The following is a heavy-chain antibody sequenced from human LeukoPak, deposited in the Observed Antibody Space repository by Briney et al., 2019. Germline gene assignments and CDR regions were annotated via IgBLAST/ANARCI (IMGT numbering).Heavy chain of an antibody. CDR3: ARDYSVITPVLDY. J-gene: IGHJ4*02. CDR2: ISSSGSYI. CDR1: GFTFSSYS. Sequence: PGGSLRLSCAASGFTFSSYSMNWVRQAPGKGLEWVSSISSSGSYIYYADSVKGRFTISRDNAKNSLYLQMNSLRAEDTAVYYCARDYSVITPVLDYWGQGTLVTVSS. D-gene: IGHD3-16*01. V-gene: IGHV3-21*01.